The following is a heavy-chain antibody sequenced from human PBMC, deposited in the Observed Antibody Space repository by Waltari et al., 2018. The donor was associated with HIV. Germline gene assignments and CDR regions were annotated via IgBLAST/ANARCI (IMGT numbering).Heavy chain of an antibody. CDR1: GFTFSSYW. CDR2: INTDGSST. Sequence: EVQLVESGGGLVQPGKSLRLSCAASGFTFSSYWMHWVRQAPGKGLVGVSRINTDGSSTTYADSVKGRFTISRDNARNTLYLQVNTLRAEDTAVYFCAGGSDWLVNALETWGQGTLVTVSS. CDR3: AGGSDWLVNALET. J-gene: IGHJ5*02. V-gene: IGHV3-74*01. D-gene: IGHD6-19*01.